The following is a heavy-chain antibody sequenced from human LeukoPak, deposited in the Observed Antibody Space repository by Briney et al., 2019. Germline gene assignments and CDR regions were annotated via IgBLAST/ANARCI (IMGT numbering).Heavy chain of an antibody. D-gene: IGHD3-9*01. Sequence: SETLSLTCTVSGGSISSGDYYWSWICQPPGKGLEWIGYIYYSGSTYYNPSLKSRVTISVDTSKSQFSLKLSSVTAADTAVYYCAGELGNILTGYSYYYGMDVWGQGTTVTVSS. V-gene: IGHV4-30-4*01. CDR1: GGSISSGDYY. CDR3: AGELGNILTGYSYYYGMDV. J-gene: IGHJ6*02. CDR2: IYYSGST.